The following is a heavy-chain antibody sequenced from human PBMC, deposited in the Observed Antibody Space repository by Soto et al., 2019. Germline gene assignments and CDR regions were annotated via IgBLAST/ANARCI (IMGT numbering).Heavy chain of an antibody. V-gene: IGHV2-5*02. Sequence: QITLKESGPTVVKPTQTLTLSCTLSGFSLSTNEVSVGWIRQPPGKALEWLALIYWDADKRYSPSLKNRLTITKDTSKNQVVLTMTNMDPGDTATYYCAHRDGARFYFDYWGQGTLVTVTS. CDR3: AHRDGARFYFDY. CDR1: GFSLSTNEVS. J-gene: IGHJ4*02. CDR2: IYWDADK.